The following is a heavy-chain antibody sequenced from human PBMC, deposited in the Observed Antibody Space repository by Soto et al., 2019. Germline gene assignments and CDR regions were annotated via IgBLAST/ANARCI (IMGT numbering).Heavy chain of an antibody. CDR1: GFTFSSFA. J-gene: IGHJ3*01. Sequence: GQLLESGGGMVQPGGSLRLSCAASGFTFSSFAMNWVRLPPGRGLEWVAAVTSSASSTHYADSVKGRFTISRDNSKNTLYLQMNSLRADDTAVYYCAKGGAFLLDPFDVWGQGTMVTVSS. CDR3: AKGGAFLLDPFDV. D-gene: IGHD1-26*01. CDR2: VTSSASST. V-gene: IGHV3-23*01.